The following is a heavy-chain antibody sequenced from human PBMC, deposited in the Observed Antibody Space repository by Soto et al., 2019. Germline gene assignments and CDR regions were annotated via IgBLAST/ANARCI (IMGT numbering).Heavy chain of an antibody. V-gene: IGHV4-34*01. D-gene: IGHD2-15*01. J-gene: IGHJ5*02. CDR2: INHSGST. CDR1: VGSFSGYY. Sequence: SETLSLTCAFYVGSFSGYYWSCIRHPPGKWLEWIGEINHSGSTNYNPSLKSRVTISVDTSKNQFSLKLSSVTAADTAVYYCARARLVWAVAAGAWWVDPWGKGTLVTVXP. CDR3: ARARLVWAVAAGAWWVDP.